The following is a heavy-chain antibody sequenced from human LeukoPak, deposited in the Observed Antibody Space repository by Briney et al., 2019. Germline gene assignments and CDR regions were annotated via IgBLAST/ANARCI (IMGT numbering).Heavy chain of an antibody. CDR1: GFSFTTHS. CDR2: ISVTSSFI. J-gene: IGHJ3*02. Sequence: GSLRLSCAASGFSFTTHSMNWVRQAQGKGMEWVSFISVTSSFISYADSVKGRFTISRDNGEKSLYMQMNSLRAEYTAVYYCFRELLWFGGPGAFDIWGQGAMVTVSS. D-gene: IGHD3-10*01. CDR3: FRELLWFGGPGAFDI. V-gene: IGHV3-48*01.